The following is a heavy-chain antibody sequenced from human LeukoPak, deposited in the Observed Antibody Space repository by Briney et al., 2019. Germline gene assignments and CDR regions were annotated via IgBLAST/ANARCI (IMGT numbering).Heavy chain of an antibody. J-gene: IGHJ4*02. D-gene: IGHD6-13*01. Sequence: GGSLRLSCAASGFIFSRYSMNWVRQAPGKGLEWVSSISSSGGYIYSADSVKGRFTIFRDNAKNSLYLQMNSLRAEDTALYYCAKDRDSSSWYYFDYWGQGTLVTVSS. V-gene: IGHV3-21*04. CDR2: ISSSGGYI. CDR1: GFIFSRYS. CDR3: AKDRDSSSWYYFDY.